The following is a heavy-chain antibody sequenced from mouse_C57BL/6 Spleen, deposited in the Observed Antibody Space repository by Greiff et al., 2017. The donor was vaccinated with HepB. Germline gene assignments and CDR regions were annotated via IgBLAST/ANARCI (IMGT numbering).Heavy chain of an antibody. Sequence: QVQLKQPGAELVKPGASVKLSCKASGYTFTSYWMHWVKQRPGQGLEWIGMIHPNSGSTNYNEKFKSKATLTVDKSSSTAYMQLSSLTSEDSAVYYCARGIYYGYDVGAYWGQGTLVTVSA. CDR1: GYTFTSYW. CDR2: IHPNSGST. J-gene: IGHJ3*01. CDR3: ARGIYYGYDVGAY. V-gene: IGHV1-64*01. D-gene: IGHD2-2*01.